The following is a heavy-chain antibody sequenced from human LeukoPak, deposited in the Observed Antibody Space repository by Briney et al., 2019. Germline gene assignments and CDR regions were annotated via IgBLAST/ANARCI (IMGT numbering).Heavy chain of an antibody. V-gene: IGHV3-15*01. CDR2: IKSKTDGRTK. D-gene: IGHD5-12*01. J-gene: IGHJ4*02. CDR3: TTDSGYGPGDY. CDR1: GFTFSNAC. Sequence: GGSLRLSCAAYGFTFSNACMSWVRQAPGKGLEWVGGIKSKTDGRTKESAEPVKGRLAISRDDQKNMQYLHVNTLKTEETAVYYCTTDSGYGPGDYWGEGTLVTVSS.